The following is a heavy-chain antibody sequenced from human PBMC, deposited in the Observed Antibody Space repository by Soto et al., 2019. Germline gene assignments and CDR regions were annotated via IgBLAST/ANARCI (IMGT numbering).Heavy chain of an antibody. J-gene: IGHJ4*02. Sequence: PSETLSLTCIVSGGSISGYYWSWIRQPPGKGLEWIGYIYYSGNTHYNPYLKSRVTISVDTSKNQFSLKLTNMDPVDTATYYCAHFPAAGTPVLDYWGQGTLVTVSS. CDR1: GGSISGYY. CDR2: IYYSGNT. D-gene: IGHD6-13*01. V-gene: IGHV4-59*01. CDR3: AHFPAAGTPVLDY.